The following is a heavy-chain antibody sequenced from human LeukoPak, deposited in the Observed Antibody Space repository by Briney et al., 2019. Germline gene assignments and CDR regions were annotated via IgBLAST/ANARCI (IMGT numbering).Heavy chain of an antibody. CDR3: ARDRVAVAIPNGVDY. V-gene: IGHV1-18*01. J-gene: IGHJ4*02. Sequence: ASVKVSCKASGYTFTSYGISWVRQAPGQGLEWMGWTSAYNGNTNYAQKLQGRVTMTTDTSTSTAYMELRSLRSDDTAVYYCARDRVAVAIPNGVDYWGQGTLVTVSS. CDR1: GYTFTSYG. CDR2: TSAYNGNT. D-gene: IGHD6-19*01.